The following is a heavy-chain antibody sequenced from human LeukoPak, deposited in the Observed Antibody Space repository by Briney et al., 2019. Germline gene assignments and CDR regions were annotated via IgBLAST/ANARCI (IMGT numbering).Heavy chain of an antibody. D-gene: IGHD3-16*02. CDR3: ARAYDYVWGSYRYTAGFDY. CDR2: INPSGGST. CDR1: GYTFTSYY. J-gene: IGHJ4*02. V-gene: IGHV1-46*01. Sequence: GGSLRLSCAASGYTFTSYYMHWVRQAPGQGLEWMGIINPSGGSTSYAQKFQGRVTMTRDTSTSTVYMELSSLRSEDTAVYYCARAYDYVWGSYRYTAGFDYWGRGTLVTVSS.